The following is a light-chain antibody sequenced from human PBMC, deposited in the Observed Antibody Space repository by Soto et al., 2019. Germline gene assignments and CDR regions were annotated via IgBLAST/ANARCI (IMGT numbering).Light chain of an antibody. J-gene: IGLJ2*01. CDR1: SGHSSYA. CDR2: LNSDGSH. CDR3: QTWGTGIHVV. Sequence: QLVLTQSPSASASLGASVKLTCTPSSGHSSYAIAWHQQQPEKGPRYLMKLNSDGSHSKGDGIPDRFSGSSSGAERYLTISSLLSEDEADYYCQTWGTGIHVVFGGGTKLTVL. V-gene: IGLV4-69*01.